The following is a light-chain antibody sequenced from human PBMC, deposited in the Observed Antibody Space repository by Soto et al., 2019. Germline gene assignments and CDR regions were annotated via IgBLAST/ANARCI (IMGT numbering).Light chain of an antibody. V-gene: IGKV1-39*01. Sequence: DIQMTQSPPSLSASVGDRVTITCRASQSISSYLNWYQQKPGKAPKLLIYAASSLQSGVPSRFSGSGSGTDFTLTISSLQPEDSATYYCQQSYNTPLTFGGGTKVDIK. J-gene: IGKJ4*01. CDR1: QSISSY. CDR2: AAS. CDR3: QQSYNTPLT.